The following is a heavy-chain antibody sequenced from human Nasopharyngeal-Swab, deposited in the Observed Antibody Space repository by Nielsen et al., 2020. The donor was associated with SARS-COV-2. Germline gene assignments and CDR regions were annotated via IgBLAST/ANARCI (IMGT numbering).Heavy chain of an antibody. Sequence: GESLKIFCAASGFTFSSYAMSWVRQAPGKGLEWVSAISGSGGSTYYADSVKGRFTISRDNSKNTLYLQMNSLRAEDTAVYYCAKALNYYDSSGYSLGHWGQGTLVTVSS. CDR1: GFTFSSYA. CDR2: ISGSGGST. D-gene: IGHD3-22*01. V-gene: IGHV3-23*01. J-gene: IGHJ4*02. CDR3: AKALNYYDSSGYSLGH.